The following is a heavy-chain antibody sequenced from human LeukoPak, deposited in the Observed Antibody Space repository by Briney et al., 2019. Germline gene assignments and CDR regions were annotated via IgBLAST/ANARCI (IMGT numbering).Heavy chain of an antibody. J-gene: IGHJ4*02. CDR3: ARDITGTMSH. D-gene: IGHD1-7*01. V-gene: IGHV4-59*01. CDR2: IYYSETT. Sequence: SETLSLTCTVSGGSISRNYWNWIRQPPAKGLEWIGNIYYSETTNYNSSLKSRVSISVDTYKNLLSLKLSSVTAADTAVYYCARDITGTMSHWGQGTLVTVSS. CDR1: GGSISRNY.